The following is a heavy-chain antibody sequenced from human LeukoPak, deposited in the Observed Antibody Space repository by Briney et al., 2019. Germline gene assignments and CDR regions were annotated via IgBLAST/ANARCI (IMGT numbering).Heavy chain of an antibody. CDR3: ARDVGYSFDY. D-gene: IGHD6-13*01. Sequence: SETLSLTCAVYGGSFSGYYWSWIRQPPGKGLEWIGYIYYSGSTNYNPSLKSRVTISVDTSKNQFSLKLSPVTAADTAVYYCARDVGYSFDYWGQGTLVTVSS. CDR1: GGSFSGYY. CDR2: IYYSGST. V-gene: IGHV4-59*01. J-gene: IGHJ4*02.